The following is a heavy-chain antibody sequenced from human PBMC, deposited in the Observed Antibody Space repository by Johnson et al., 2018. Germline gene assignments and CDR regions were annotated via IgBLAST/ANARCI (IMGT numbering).Heavy chain of an antibody. J-gene: IGHJ4*02. V-gene: IGHV1-69*01. D-gene: IGHD6-19*01. Sequence: QVQLVQSGAEVKKPGSSVNVSCKASGGTFSSYGITWVRQAPGQGLEWLGEIMPIFGTPNYAQKFQGRVTINADESTSTAYMALTSLRSEDTAVYYCSRHKYNTGWADWGEGTLLTVSS. CDR3: SRHKYNTGWAD. CDR1: GGTFSSYG. CDR2: IMPIFGTP.